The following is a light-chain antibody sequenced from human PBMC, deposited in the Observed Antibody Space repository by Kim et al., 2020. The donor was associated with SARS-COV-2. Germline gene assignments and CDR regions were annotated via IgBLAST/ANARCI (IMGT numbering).Light chain of an antibody. CDR3: QQYYSSPLA. CDR1: QSVLYSSNNKNY. CDR2: WAS. Sequence: ATINCKSSQSVLYSSNNKNYLAWYQQKPGQPPKLLIYWASTRESGVPDRFSGSGSGTDFTLTISSLQAEDVAVYYCQQYYSSPLAFGGGTKVDIK. V-gene: IGKV4-1*01. J-gene: IGKJ4*01.